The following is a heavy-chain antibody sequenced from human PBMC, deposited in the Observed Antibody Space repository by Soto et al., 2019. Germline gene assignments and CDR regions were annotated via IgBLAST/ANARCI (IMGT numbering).Heavy chain of an antibody. J-gene: IGHJ4*02. Sequence: GGSLRLSCAAAGLTFSTYAMSWVRQAPGKGLEWVSTISGGGRSTFYADSVKGRFTISRDNSKSTVFLEMDSLRVEDTAVYYCAKGGHMSFFDYWGQGTLVTAAS. V-gene: IGHV3-23*01. D-gene: IGHD2-21*01. CDR3: AKGGHMSFFDY. CDR1: GLTFSTYA. CDR2: ISGGGRST.